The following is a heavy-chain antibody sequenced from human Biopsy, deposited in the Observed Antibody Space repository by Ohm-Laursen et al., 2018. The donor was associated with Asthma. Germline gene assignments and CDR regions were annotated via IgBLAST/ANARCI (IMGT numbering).Heavy chain of an antibody. D-gene: IGHD2-2*01. CDR3: ARKAGSCISRTCYSLDF. J-gene: IGHJ4*02. CDR1: GGTFNTYV. CDR2: INSVFGTT. V-gene: IGHV1-69*13. Sequence: ASVKVSCKSLGGTFNTYVIGWVRQATGQGLEWMGGINSVFGTTTYPQKFQDRVTITADDSTSTVYMELSSLRSEDTAVYYCARKAGSCISRTCYSLDFWGQGTLVTVPS.